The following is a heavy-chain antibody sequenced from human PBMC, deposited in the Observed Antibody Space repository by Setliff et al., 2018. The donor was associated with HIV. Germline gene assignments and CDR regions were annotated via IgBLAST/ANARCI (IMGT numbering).Heavy chain of an antibody. CDR2: IYSGGNT. J-gene: IGHJ4*02. Sequence: PGGSLRLSCAASGFTFSTNYMSWVRQAPGKGLEWVSIIYSGGNTDYADSVKGRFTISRDSSKNTLYFQMNSLRVEDTAVYYCARVRGYGLRGFDYWGQGTLVTVSS. CDR3: ARVRGYGLRGFDY. D-gene: IGHD3-22*01. CDR1: GFTFSTNY. V-gene: IGHV3-66*02.